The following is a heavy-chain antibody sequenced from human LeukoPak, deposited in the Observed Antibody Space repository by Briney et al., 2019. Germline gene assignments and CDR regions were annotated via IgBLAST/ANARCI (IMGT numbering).Heavy chain of an antibody. CDR1: GGSISSSTYY. V-gene: IGHV4-39*07. D-gene: IGHD2-2*01. CDR3: ARGIVVVPAARARRDNWFDP. CDR2: INHSGST. Sequence: SETLSLTCTVSGGSISSSTYYWSWIRQPPGKGLEWIGEINHSGSTNYNPSLKSRVTISVDTSKNQFSLKLSSVTAADTAVYYCARGIVVVPAARARRDNWFDPWGQGTLVTVSS. J-gene: IGHJ5*02.